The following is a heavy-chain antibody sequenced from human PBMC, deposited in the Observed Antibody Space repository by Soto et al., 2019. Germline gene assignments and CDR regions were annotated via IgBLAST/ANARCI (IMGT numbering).Heavy chain of an antibody. Sequence: GGSLRLSCAASGFTFSSYSMNWVRQAPGKGLECVTSISSSSSYIYYADSVKGRFTISRDNAKNSLYLQMNSLRAEDTAVYYCARVYDFWSGYYLYWGQGTLVTVSS. CDR1: GFTFSSYS. V-gene: IGHV3-21*01. J-gene: IGHJ4*02. CDR3: ARVYDFWSGYYLY. CDR2: ISSSSSYI. D-gene: IGHD3-3*01.